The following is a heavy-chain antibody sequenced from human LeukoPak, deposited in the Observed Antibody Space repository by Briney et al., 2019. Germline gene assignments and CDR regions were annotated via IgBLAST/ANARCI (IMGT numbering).Heavy chain of an antibody. J-gene: IGHJ4*02. CDR1: GFTFNFYW. CDR2: IYSGGST. D-gene: IGHD5-18*01. CDR3: ARERTAMVTGFDY. V-gene: IGHV3-66*01. Sequence: PGGSLRLSCAASGFTFNFYWMHWVRQAPGKGLEWVSVIYSGGSTYYADSVKGRFTISRDNSKNTLYLQMNSLRAEDTAVYYCARERTAMVTGFDYWGQGTLVTVSS.